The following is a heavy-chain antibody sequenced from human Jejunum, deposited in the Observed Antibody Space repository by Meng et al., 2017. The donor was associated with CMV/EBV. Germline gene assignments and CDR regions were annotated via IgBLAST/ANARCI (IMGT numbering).Heavy chain of an antibody. CDR3: TTGWDQYFDF. D-gene: IGHD1-26*01. Sequence: RLSCVASDFTLNGAWMNWVRQAPGKGLEWVGRVKSASAGGAADAAAPVKGRFTVSRDDSRKTVHLQMDNLKIEDTAVYYCTTGWDQYFDFWGQGALVTV. V-gene: IGHV3-15*07. CDR1: DFTLNGAW. J-gene: IGHJ4*02. CDR2: VKSASAGGAA.